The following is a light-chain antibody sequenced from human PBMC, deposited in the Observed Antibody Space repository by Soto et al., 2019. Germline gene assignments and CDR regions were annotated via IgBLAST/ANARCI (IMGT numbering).Light chain of an antibody. CDR2: AAS. J-gene: IGKJ1*01. CDR1: QSISTY. CDR3: QQSYITPWT. V-gene: IGKV1-39*01. Sequence: IQMTQSPSSLSASVGDRVTITCRPSQSISTYLNWYQQTPGKAPNLLIYAASSLQSGVPSRFSGSGSGTDFTLTVSSLQPEDFATYYCQQSYITPWTFGQGTKVDIK.